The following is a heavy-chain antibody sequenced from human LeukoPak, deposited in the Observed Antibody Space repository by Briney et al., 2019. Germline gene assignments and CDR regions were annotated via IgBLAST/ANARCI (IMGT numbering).Heavy chain of an antibody. CDR1: GFTFSSYA. Sequence: PGGSLRLSCAASGFTFSSYAMSWVRQAPGKGLEWVSAISGSGGSTYYADAVKGRFTISRDNSKNTLYLKMNSLRAEDTAVYYCAKEGADYDSSGYYYYFDYWGQGTLVTVSS. CDR3: AKEGADYDSSGYYYYFDY. J-gene: IGHJ4*02. CDR2: ISGSGGST. D-gene: IGHD3-22*01. V-gene: IGHV3-23*01.